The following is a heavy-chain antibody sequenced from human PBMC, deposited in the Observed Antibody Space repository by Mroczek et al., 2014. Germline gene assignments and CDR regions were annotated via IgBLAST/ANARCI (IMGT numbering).Heavy chain of an antibody. Sequence: QVQLQQWGPGLVKPSETLSLTCTVSGGSISSYYWSRIRQPAGKGLEWIGRIYTSGSTNYNPSLKSRVAMSVDTSKNQFSLKLSSVTAADTAVYYCARDSPNGFWSGYKSYYYYYGMDVWGQGTTVTVSS. J-gene: IGHJ6*02. V-gene: IGHV4-4*07. CDR3: ARDSPNGFWSGYKSYYYYYGMDV. CDR1: GGSISSYY. CDR2: IYTSGST. D-gene: IGHD3-3*01.